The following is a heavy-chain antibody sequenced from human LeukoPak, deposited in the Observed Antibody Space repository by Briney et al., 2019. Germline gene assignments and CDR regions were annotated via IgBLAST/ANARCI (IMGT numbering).Heavy chain of an antibody. Sequence: SETLSLTCTVSGGSISSYYWSWIRQPPGKGLEWIGYIYYSGSTNYNPSLKSRVTISVDTSKNQFSLKLSSVTAADTAVYYCARVGDLPGIAADYWGQGTLVTVSS. J-gene: IGHJ4*02. D-gene: IGHD6-13*01. V-gene: IGHV4-59*08. CDR2: IYYSGST. CDR3: ARVGDLPGIAADY. CDR1: GGSISSYY.